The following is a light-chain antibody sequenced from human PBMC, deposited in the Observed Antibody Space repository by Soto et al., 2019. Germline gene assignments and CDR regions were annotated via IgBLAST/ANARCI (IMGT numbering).Light chain of an antibody. J-gene: IGLJ1*01. CDR3: CSYAGSSTSLYV. CDR1: SSDVGSYNL. Sequence: TSSDVGSYNLVSWYQQHPGKAPKLMIYEGSKRPSGVSNRFSGSKSGNTASLTISGLQAEDEADYYCCSYAGSSTSLYVFGTGSKVTVL. V-gene: IGLV2-23*01. CDR2: EGS.